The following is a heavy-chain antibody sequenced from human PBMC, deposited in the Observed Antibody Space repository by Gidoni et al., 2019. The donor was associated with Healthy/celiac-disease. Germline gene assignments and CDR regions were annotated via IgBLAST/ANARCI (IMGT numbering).Heavy chain of an antibody. Sequence: QVQLQESGQGRVKPSETLSLTCTVSGGPISRYYWSWIRHPPGKGLEWIGYIYYSGSTNYNPSLKSRVTISVDTSKNQFSLKLSSVTAADTAVYYCARDRENDYGDYDGGDDAFDIWGQGTMVTVSS. CDR2: IYYSGST. CDR1: GGPISRYY. D-gene: IGHD4-17*01. V-gene: IGHV4-59*01. J-gene: IGHJ3*02. CDR3: ARDRENDYGDYDGGDDAFDI.